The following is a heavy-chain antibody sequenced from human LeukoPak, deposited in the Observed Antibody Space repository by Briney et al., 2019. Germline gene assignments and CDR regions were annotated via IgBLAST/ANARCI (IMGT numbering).Heavy chain of an antibody. J-gene: IGHJ6*02. V-gene: IGHV3-74*01. CDR1: GLTFSNYW. CDR2: VNPDGSHT. D-gene: IGHD1-26*01. CDR3: TRDSYISNVYYGMDV. Sequence: GGSLRLSCAASGLTFSNYWMHWVRQAPGKGLVWISRVNPDGSHTSYADSVKGRFTISRDNAKNTLYLQMNSLRAEDAAVYFCTRDSYISNVYYGMDVWGQGATVTVSS.